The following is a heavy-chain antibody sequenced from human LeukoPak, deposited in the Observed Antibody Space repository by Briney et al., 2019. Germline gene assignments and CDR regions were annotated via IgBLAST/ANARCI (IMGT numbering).Heavy chain of an antibody. CDR3: ASTVFGVTYNWLDP. Sequence: KPSQTLSLTCAVSGASANTGTYFWTWVRQPAGKALEWIGRFHTSEGTHYNPSLESRVTISVDTSKNHFSLEMTSVTAADTAVYYCASTVFGVTYNWLDPWGQGTLVTVSS. CDR2: FHTSEGT. V-gene: IGHV4-61*02. CDR1: GASANTGTYF. D-gene: IGHD3-3*01. J-gene: IGHJ5*02.